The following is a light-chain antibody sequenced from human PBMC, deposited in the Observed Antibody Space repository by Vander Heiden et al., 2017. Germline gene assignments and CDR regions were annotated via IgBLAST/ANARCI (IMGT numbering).Light chain of an antibody. CDR1: QSVDRY. Sequence: EIVLTQSPTTLSLSPGERATLSCRASQSVDRYLAWYQQKPGQAPRLLIFDASNRATGIPARFSGSGSGTDFTLTISSLEPEDFAVYYCQQRSNWPRYTFGQGTKLEIK. J-gene: IGKJ2*01. V-gene: IGKV3-11*01. CDR2: DAS. CDR3: QQRSNWPRYT.